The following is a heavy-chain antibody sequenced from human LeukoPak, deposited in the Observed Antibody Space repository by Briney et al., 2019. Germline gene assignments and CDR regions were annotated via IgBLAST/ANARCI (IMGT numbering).Heavy chain of an antibody. CDR3: ARDLRQQLVNDY. CDR1: GYTFTSYY. Sequence: ASVKVSCKASGYTFTSYYMHWVRRAPGQGLEWMGMINVSGGSTSYAQKFQGRVTMTRDTSTSTVYMELSSLRSEDTAVYYCARDLRQQLVNDYWGQGTLVTVSS. V-gene: IGHV1-46*01. D-gene: IGHD6-13*01. CDR2: INVSGGST. J-gene: IGHJ4*02.